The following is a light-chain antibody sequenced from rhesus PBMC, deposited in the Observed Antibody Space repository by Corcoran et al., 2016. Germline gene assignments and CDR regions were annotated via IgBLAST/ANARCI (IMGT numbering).Light chain of an antibody. CDR2: AAS. J-gene: IGKJ4*01. V-gene: IGKV1-28*01. Sequence: DIQMTQSPSSLSASVGDTVTITCRASQGISSYLNWFQPKPGKAPKLLIYAASSVESGVPSRFSGSGAGTEFTLTISSLQPEDFAAYYCLQHNSYPLTFGGGTKVEIK. CDR3: LQHNSYPLT. CDR1: QGISSY.